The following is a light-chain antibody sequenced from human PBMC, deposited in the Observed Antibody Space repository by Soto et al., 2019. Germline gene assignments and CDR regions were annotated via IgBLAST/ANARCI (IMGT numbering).Light chain of an antibody. V-gene: IGLV2-14*01. J-gene: IGLJ2*01. CDR1: SSDVGAHNL. Sequence: QSALAQPASVSGSPGQSITISCTGTSSDVGAHNLVSWYQQHPGKAPKLIFYEVSNRPPGLSDRFSGSKSGTTASLTISGLQAEDEADYFCSSYTTNKTLLFGGGTK. CDR2: EVS. CDR3: SSYTTNKTLL.